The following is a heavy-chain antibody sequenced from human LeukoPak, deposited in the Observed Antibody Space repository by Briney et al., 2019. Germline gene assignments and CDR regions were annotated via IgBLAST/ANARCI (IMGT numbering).Heavy chain of an antibody. Sequence: GASVKVSCKASGYTFTGYYMHWVRQAPGQGLEWMGWINPNSGGTNYAQKFQGRVTMTRDTSISTAYMELSRLRSDDTAVYYCARVGGGKQWLIPRGAFDIWGQGTMVTVSS. J-gene: IGHJ3*02. CDR2: INPNSGGT. V-gene: IGHV1-2*02. CDR3: ARVGGGKQWLIPRGAFDI. D-gene: IGHD6-19*01. CDR1: GYTFTGYY.